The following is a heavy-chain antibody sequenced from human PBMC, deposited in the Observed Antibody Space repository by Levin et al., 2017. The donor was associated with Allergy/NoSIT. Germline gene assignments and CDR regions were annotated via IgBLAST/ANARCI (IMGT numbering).Heavy chain of an antibody. CDR1: GGSISSYY. J-gene: IGHJ6*02. D-gene: IGHD1-26*01. V-gene: IGHV4-59*13. CDR3: ARDRVIVGSTNYFYGMDV. Sequence: SETLSLTCTVSGGSISSYYWSWIRQPPGKGLEWIGYVYYTGSTKYNPSLKSRVIISVDTSKNQFSLRLSSVTAADTAVYYCARDRVIVGSTNYFYGMDVWGQGTTVTVSS. CDR2: VYYTGST.